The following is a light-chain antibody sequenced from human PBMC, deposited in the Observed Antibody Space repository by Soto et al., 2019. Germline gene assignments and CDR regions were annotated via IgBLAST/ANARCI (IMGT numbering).Light chain of an antibody. CDR2: DDS. Sequence: SYELTQPPSVSVAPGRTARITCGGNNIGSKSVHWYQQKPGQAPVLVVYDDSDRPLGIPERFSGSNSGNTATLTVSRVEAGDEADYFCQVRDSSSDHVVFGGGTKVTVL. V-gene: IGLV3-21*02. J-gene: IGLJ2*01. CDR1: NIGSKS. CDR3: QVRDSSSDHVV.